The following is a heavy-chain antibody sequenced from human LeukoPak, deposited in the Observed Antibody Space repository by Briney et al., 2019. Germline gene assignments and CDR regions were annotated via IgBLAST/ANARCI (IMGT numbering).Heavy chain of an antibody. CDR2: IKQDGSEK. Sequence: GGSLRLSCAPSGFTLSSYWMSWARQATGKGLEWVANIKQDGSEKYYVESVKGRFTISRDNAKNSLYLKMNSLRAEDTAGYCGAREQWLATDYWGQGTLVTVSS. J-gene: IGHJ4*02. V-gene: IGHV3-7*01. CDR3: AREQWLATDY. D-gene: IGHD6-19*01. CDR1: GFTLSSYW.